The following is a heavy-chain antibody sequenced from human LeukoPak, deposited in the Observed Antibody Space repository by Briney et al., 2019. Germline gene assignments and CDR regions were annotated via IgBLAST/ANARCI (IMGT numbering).Heavy chain of an antibody. CDR2: ISSRSSYI. V-gene: IGHV3-21*01. Sequence: PGGSLRLSCAASGFTFSSYSMNWVRQAPGKGLEWVSSISSRSSYIYYAGSVKARFTISRDNAKNSLYLQMNSLRAEDTAVYYCARELDYYGSGMDVWGQGNTVTVSS. J-gene: IGHJ6*02. CDR1: GFTFSSYS. D-gene: IGHD3-10*01. CDR3: ARELDYYGSGMDV.